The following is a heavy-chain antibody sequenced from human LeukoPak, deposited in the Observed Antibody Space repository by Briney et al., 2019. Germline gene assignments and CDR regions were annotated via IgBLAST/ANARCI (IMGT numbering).Heavy chain of an antibody. CDR2: INHSGST. Sequence: SETLSLTCAVYGGSFSGYYWSWIRQPPGKGLEWIGEINHSGSTNCNPSLKSRVTISVDTSKNQFSLKLSSVTAADTAVCYCARDSVAGAIFDYWGQGTLVTVSS. V-gene: IGHV4-34*01. D-gene: IGHD6-19*01. CDR3: ARDSVAGAIFDY. CDR1: GGSFSGYY. J-gene: IGHJ4*02.